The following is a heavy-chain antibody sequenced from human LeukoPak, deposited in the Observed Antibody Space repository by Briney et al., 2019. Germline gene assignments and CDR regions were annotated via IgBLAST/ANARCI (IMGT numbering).Heavy chain of an antibody. CDR3: ARAIVDDYGDHYGMDV. V-gene: IGHV3-11*01. J-gene: IGHJ6*02. CDR1: GFTFSDYY. Sequence: PGGSLRLSCAASGFTFSDYYMSWIRQAPGKGLEWVSYISSSGSTIYYADSVKGRFTISRDNAKNSLYLQMNSLRAEDTAVYYCARAIVDDYGDHYGMDVWGQGTTVTVSS. CDR2: ISSSGSTI. D-gene: IGHD4-17*01.